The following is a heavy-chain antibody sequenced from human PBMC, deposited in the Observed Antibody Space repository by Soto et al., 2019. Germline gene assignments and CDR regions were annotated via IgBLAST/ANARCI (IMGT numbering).Heavy chain of an antibody. CDR2: IYPGDSDT. CDR3: ATKAIAVAGDYYYYMDV. D-gene: IGHD6-19*01. J-gene: IGHJ6*03. V-gene: IGHV5-51*01. Sequence: GESLKISCKGSGYSFTSYWIGWVRQMPGKGLEWMGIIYPGDSDTRYSPSFQGQVTISADESISTAYLQWSSLKASETAMYYCATKAIAVAGDYYYYMDVWGKGTTVTVSS. CDR1: GYSFTSYW.